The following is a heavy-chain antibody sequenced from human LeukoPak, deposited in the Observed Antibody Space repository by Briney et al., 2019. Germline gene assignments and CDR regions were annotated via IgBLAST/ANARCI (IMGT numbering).Heavy chain of an antibody. Sequence: SVKVSCKASGGTFISYANSWVRQAPGQGREWMGRIIPILGIANYAQKFQGRVTITADKSTSTVYMELSSLTSEDTAVYYCARDRVGYCSGGSCLLGNYWGQGTLVTVSS. V-gene: IGHV1-69*04. D-gene: IGHD2-15*01. J-gene: IGHJ4*02. CDR1: GGTFISYA. CDR3: ARDRVGYCSGGSCLLGNY. CDR2: IIPILGIA.